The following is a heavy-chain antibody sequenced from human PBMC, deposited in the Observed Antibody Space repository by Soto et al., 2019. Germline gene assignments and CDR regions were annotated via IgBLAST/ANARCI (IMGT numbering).Heavy chain of an antibody. Sequence: QVRLHESGPGLVKPSGTLSLTCAVSGVSISSGHWWGWVRQSPGKWLEWIGEIHHSGSTKSNPSLKSRVTISVDKSKNPFTRKLDSVTAADTADYYCAKVRAPPPAVRLSYYYGMDVWGQGTTVTVSS. V-gene: IGHV4-4*02. CDR2: IHHSGST. J-gene: IGHJ6*02. CDR3: AKVRAPPPAVRLSYYYGMDV. D-gene: IGHD6-6*01. CDR1: GVSISSGHW.